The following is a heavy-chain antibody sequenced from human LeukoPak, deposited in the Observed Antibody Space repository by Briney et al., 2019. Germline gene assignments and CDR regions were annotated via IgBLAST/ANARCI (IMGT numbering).Heavy chain of an antibody. Sequence: SETLSLTCTVSGGSISSGGYYWSWIRQHPGKGLEWIGYIYYSGSTYYNPSLKSRVTISVDTSKNQFSLKLSSVPAADTAVYYCARDSGGDYGVAGAFDIWGQGTMVTVSS. V-gene: IGHV4-31*03. D-gene: IGHD4-17*01. J-gene: IGHJ3*02. CDR1: GGSISSGGYY. CDR2: IYYSGST. CDR3: ARDSGGDYGVAGAFDI.